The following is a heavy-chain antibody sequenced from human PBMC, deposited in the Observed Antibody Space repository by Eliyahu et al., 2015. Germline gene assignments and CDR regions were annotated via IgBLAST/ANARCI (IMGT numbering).Heavy chain of an antibody. Sequence: QVQLQESGPGLVKPSETLSLXCTVXGXSXSXYYWSWIRQPPGKGLXWIGYIYYSGSTNYNPSLKSRXTISVDTSKNQFSLKLSSVTAADTAVYYCARGPGRSGGSCYSSWGQGTLVTVSS. J-gene: IGHJ4*02. D-gene: IGHD2-15*01. CDR2: IYYSGST. V-gene: IGHV4-59*01. CDR1: GXSXSXYY. CDR3: ARGPGRSGGSCYSS.